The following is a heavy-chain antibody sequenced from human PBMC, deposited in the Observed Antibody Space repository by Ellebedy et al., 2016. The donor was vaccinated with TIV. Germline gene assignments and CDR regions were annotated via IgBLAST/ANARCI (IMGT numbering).Heavy chain of an antibody. V-gene: IGHV1-69*13. D-gene: IGHD6-13*01. Sequence: AASVKVSCKASGGTFSSYAISWVRQAPGQGLEWMGGIISIFNTANYAQNFQGRVTITADESTSTAYMELRSLRSDDTAVYYCARDQRTAPGLLGYWGQGTLVTVSS. CDR3: ARDQRTAPGLLGY. CDR2: IISIFNTA. J-gene: IGHJ4*02. CDR1: GGTFSSYA.